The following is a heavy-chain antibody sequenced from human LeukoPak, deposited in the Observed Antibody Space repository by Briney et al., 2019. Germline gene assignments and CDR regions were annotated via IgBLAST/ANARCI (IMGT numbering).Heavy chain of an antibody. CDR3: AKDHGNNHYSFDY. Sequence: GGSLRLSCAASGFTFSSYWMHWVRQAPGKGLVWVSRISSDGTSTSYADSVKGRLTISRDNAKNTLYLQMNSLRAEDTAVYYCAKDHGNNHYSFDYWGQGILVTVSS. D-gene: IGHD1-14*01. CDR1: GFTFSSYW. CDR2: ISSDGTST. V-gene: IGHV3-74*01. J-gene: IGHJ4*02.